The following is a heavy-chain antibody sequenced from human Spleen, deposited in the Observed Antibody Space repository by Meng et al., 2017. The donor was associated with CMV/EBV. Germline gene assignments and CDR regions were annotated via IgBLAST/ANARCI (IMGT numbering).Heavy chain of an antibody. CDR3: ARGPSGWYYFDY. Sequence: EVRLVESGGGLIQPGGSLILSCAASGLTGSSNYMSWVRQAPGKGLEWVSVIYSGGSTYYADSVKGRFTISRDNSKNTLYLQMNSLRAEDTAVYYCARGPSGWYYFDYWGQGTLVTVSS. CDR1: GLTGSSNY. V-gene: IGHV3-53*01. J-gene: IGHJ4*02. CDR2: IYSGGST. D-gene: IGHD6-19*01.